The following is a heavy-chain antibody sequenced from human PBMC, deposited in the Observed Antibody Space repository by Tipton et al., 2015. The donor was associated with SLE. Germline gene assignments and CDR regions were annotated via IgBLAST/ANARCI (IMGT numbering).Heavy chain of an antibody. D-gene: IGHD1-1*01. J-gene: IGHJ3*01. Sequence: TLSLTCIVSSDSVSSGDYFWGWIRQPPGKGLEWIASMSYSGRTYYNPSLKSQVTISVDSSKNHFSLNLSSVTAADTAVYFCARHDDTGKHVTAFDVWGQGTMVTVSS. CDR1: SDSVSSGDYF. CDR2: MSYSGRT. V-gene: IGHV4-39*01. CDR3: ARHDDTGKHVTAFDV.